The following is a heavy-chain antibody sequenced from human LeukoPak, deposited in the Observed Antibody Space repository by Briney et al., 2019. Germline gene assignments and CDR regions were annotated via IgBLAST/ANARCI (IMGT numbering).Heavy chain of an antibody. J-gene: IGHJ4*02. CDR2: IKQDGSEK. D-gene: IGHD3-10*01. CDR1: GFTFSDYW. Sequence: PGGSLRLSCAASGFTFSDYWMTWVRQAPGKGLEWVANIKQDGSEKYYPDSVKGRFTISRDNAKNSVYLQMNSLRAEDTAVFYCARDYGPTRESDYWGQGTLVTVSS. V-gene: IGHV3-7*01. CDR3: ARDYGPTRESDY.